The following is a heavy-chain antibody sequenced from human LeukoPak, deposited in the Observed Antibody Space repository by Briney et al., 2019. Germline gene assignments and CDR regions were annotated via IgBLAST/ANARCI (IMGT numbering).Heavy chain of an antibody. V-gene: IGHV3-9*03. J-gene: IGHJ4*02. CDR3: AKGRGYYQTGEGYYFDN. D-gene: IGHD3-22*01. CDR1: GFTFDNYA. Sequence: GGSLRLSCAASGFTFDNYAMHWVRQAPGQGLEWVSGISWNSGSTGYADSVKGRFTISRDNAKNSLYLQMNSLRAEDMALYNCAKGRGYYQTGEGYYFDNWGQGTLVTVSS. CDR2: ISWNSGST.